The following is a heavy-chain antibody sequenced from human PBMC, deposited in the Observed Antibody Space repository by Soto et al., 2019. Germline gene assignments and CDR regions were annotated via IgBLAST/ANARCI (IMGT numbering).Heavy chain of an antibody. CDR3: ATGRGGVERQGRAYFDY. CDR1: GVSISSNTYY. Sequence: QLQLQESGPGLVKPSETLSLTCTVSGVSISSNTYYWSWIRQPPGKGLEWIGSIYYSGSTNYNPSLKSRVTIAADTSKTHFSLKLSSVAAADTAVYYCATGRGGVERQGRAYFDYWGQGALVTVSS. D-gene: IGHD1-1*01. J-gene: IGHJ4*02. V-gene: IGHV4-39*02. CDR2: IYYSGST.